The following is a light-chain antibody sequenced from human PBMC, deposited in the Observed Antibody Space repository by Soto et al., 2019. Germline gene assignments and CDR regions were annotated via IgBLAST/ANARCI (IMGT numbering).Light chain of an antibody. CDR2: GNS. CDR1: TSNIGAGYD. Sequence: QSVLTQPPSVSGAPGQRVTISCTGSTSNIGAGYDVHWYQQLPGTAPKLLIYGNSNRPSGVFERFSGSKSGNTASLTVSGLQAEDEADYYCSSYAGSSNVFGTGTKVTVL. J-gene: IGLJ1*01. V-gene: IGLV1-40*01. CDR3: SSYAGSSNV.